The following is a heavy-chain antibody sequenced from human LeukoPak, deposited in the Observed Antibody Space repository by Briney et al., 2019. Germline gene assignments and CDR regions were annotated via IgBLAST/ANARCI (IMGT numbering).Heavy chain of an antibody. CDR3: ARVRGGSGLIFDY. D-gene: IGHD3-10*01. CDR1: GGSISSYY. V-gene: IGHV4-59*01. Sequence: PSQTLSLTCTVSGGSISSYYWSWIRQPPGKGLEWIGYIYYSGSTNYNPSLKSRVTISVDTSKNQFSLKLSSVTAADTAVYYCARVRGGSGLIFDYWGQGTLVTVSS. J-gene: IGHJ4*02. CDR2: IYYSGST.